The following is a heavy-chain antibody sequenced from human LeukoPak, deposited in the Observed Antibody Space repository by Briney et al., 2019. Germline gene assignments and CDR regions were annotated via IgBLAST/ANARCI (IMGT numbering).Heavy chain of an antibody. D-gene: IGHD6-19*01. Sequence: SETLSLTCAVYGGSFSGYYWSWIRQPPGKGLEWIGEINHSGSTNYNPSLKSRVTISVDTSKNQFSLKLSSVTAADTAVYYCARGKTDIAVAGNRIDYWGQGTLVTVSS. J-gene: IGHJ4*02. V-gene: IGHV4-34*01. CDR2: INHSGST. CDR3: ARGKTDIAVAGNRIDY. CDR1: GGSFSGYY.